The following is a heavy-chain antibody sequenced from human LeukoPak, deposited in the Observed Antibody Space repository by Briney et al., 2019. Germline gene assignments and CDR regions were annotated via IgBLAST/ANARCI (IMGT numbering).Heavy chain of an antibody. CDR3: AREDPRYCSSISCYNWFDP. D-gene: IGHD2-2*01. CDR1: GGTFSSYA. V-gene: IGHV1-69*04. Sequence: SVKVSCKASGGTFSSYAISWVRQAPGQGLEWMGRIIPILGIANYAQKFQGRVTITADKSTSTAYMELSSLRSEDTAVYYCAREDPRYCSSISCYNWFDPWGQGTLVTVSS. CDR2: IIPILGIA. J-gene: IGHJ5*02.